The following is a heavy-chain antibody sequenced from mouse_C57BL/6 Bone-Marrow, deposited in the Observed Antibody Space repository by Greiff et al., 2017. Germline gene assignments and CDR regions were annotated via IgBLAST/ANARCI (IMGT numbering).Heavy chain of an antibody. J-gene: IGHJ2*01. CDR1: GYTFTRYW. Sequence: QVQLQQPGAELVKPGASVKMSCTASGYTFTRYWITWVKQRPGQGLEWIGDIYPGSGSTNYNEKFKSKATLPVDTSSSTAYMQLSSLTSEDSAVYYCARPPGNYFDYWGQGTTLTVSS. CDR3: ARPPGNYFDY. D-gene: IGHD4-1*01. V-gene: IGHV1-55*01. CDR2: IYPGSGST.